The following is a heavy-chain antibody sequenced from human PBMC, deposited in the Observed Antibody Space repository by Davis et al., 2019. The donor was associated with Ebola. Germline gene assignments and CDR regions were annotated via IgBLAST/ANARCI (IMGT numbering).Heavy chain of an antibody. CDR2: IWYDGSNK. J-gene: IGHJ4*02. CDR3: AKDLDDYDGGMSLDY. V-gene: IGHV3-30*02. Sequence: PGGSLRLSCAASGFTFSSYGMHWVRQAPGKGLEWVAVIWYDGSNKYYADSVKGRFTISRDNSKNTLYLQMNSLRAEDTAVYYCAKDLDDYDGGMSLDYWGQGTLVTVSS. CDR1: GFTFSSYG. D-gene: IGHD4-17*01.